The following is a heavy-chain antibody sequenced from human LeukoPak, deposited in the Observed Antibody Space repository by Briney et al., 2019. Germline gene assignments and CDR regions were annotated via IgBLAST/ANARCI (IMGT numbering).Heavy chain of an antibody. V-gene: IGHV3-15*01. Sequence: GGSLRLSCAASGFTFSNAWMSWVRQAPGKGLEWVGRIKSKTDGGTTDYAAPVKGRFTISRDDSKNTLYLQVNSLKTEDTAVYYCTTVDTAMVRSPFDYWGQGTLVTVSS. CDR1: GFTFSNAW. CDR3: TTVDTAMVRSPFDY. J-gene: IGHJ4*02. CDR2: IKSKTDGGTT. D-gene: IGHD5-18*01.